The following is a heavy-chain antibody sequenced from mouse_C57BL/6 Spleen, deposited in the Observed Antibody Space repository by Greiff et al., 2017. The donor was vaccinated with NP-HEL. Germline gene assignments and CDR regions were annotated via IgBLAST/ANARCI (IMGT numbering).Heavy chain of an antibody. CDR3: TIGNYYGSSSY. D-gene: IGHD1-1*01. CDR2: IDPETGGT. V-gene: IGHV1-15*01. J-gene: IGHJ3*01. Sequence: QVQLQQPGAELVRPGASVTLSCKASGYTFTDYEMHWVKQTPVHGLEWIGAIDPETGGTAYNQKFKGKAILTADKSSSTAYMELRSLTSEDSAVYYCTIGNYYGSSSYWGQGTLVTVSA. CDR1: GYTFTDYE.